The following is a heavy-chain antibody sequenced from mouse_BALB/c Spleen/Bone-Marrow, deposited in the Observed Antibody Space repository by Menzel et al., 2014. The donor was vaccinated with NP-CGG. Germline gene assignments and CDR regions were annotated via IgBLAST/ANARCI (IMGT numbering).Heavy chain of an antibody. J-gene: IGHJ2*01. CDR3: ARRIYYAMGY. CDR1: GYAFTNYL. Sequence: QVQLQQSGAELVRPGTSVKVSCKASGYAFTNYLIEWVKQRPGQGLEWIGVLNPGSGGTNYNEEFKGKATLTADKSSSSAYMQLSSLTSDDSAVYFCARRIYYAMGYWGQGTTLTVSS. V-gene: IGHV1-54*01. CDR2: LNPGSGGT. D-gene: IGHD2-1*01.